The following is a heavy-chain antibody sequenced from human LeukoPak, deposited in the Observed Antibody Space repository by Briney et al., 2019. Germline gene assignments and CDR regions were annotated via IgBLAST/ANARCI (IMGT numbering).Heavy chain of an antibody. V-gene: IGHV3-7*01. CDR2: TKGDGGEK. CDR3: AGGPLITAAGTS. CDR1: GFSLSTFW. J-gene: IGHJ4*02. D-gene: IGHD6-13*01. Sequence: VTSLRLSCEASGFSLSTFWMSWVRQAPRKGLECVANTKGDGGEKYYVDSVRGRFTAYRDHDKNSMYLQMNSLRAEDTAVYYCAGGPLITAAGTSWGQRTLVTVSS.